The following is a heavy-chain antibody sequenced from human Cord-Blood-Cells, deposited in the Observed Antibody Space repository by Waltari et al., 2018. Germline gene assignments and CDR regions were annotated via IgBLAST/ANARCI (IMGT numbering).Heavy chain of an antibody. V-gene: IGHV1-2*02. CDR3: ARVSSTSRFGDV. CDR1: GYTLTGHY. J-gene: IGHJ6*02. Sequence: QVQLVQSGAEVKKPGASVKVSCRASGYTLTGHYIHWVRQAPGQGFEWMGWINPNSGGTNYAQKFQGRVTMTRDTSISTAYMELSRLRSDDTAVYYCARVSSTSRFGDVWGQGTTVTVSS. CDR2: INPNSGGT. D-gene: IGHD2-2*01.